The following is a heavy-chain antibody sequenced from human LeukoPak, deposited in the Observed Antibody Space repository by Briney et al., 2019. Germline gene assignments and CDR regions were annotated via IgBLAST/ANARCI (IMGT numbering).Heavy chain of an antibody. J-gene: IGHJ4*02. Sequence: GESRRLSCAASGFTFSTYAMGWVRQAPGKGLEWVSPISGSGGNTYYADSVKGRFTVSRDNSKNTLYLQMNSLRTEDTAVYYCAKGRGWPYYFDSWGQGTLVTVSS. CDR3: AKGRGWPYYFDS. CDR1: GFTFSTYA. V-gene: IGHV3-23*01. CDR2: ISGSGGNT. D-gene: IGHD6-19*01.